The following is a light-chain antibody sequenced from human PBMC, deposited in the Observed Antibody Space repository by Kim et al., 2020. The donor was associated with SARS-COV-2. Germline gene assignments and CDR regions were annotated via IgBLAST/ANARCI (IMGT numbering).Light chain of an antibody. Sequence: VFPGERVTLSCRASEGVSRNVAWYQQKRGQAPRLLIYGSSTRASGVPDRFSGSDSGPEFTLTISSLQVEDFATYYCQQYNAWPLAFGGGTKVDIK. CDR2: GSS. CDR3: QQYNAWPLA. V-gene: IGKV3-15*01. CDR1: EGVSRN. J-gene: IGKJ4*01.